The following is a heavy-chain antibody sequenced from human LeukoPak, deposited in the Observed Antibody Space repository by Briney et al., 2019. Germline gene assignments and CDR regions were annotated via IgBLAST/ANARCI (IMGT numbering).Heavy chain of an antibody. V-gene: IGHV4-30-4*01. CDR3: ARVSSGATTVDY. Sequence: SETLSLTCTVSGGSISSGDYYWSWIRQPPGKGLGWIGYIYYSGSTYYNPSLKSRVTISVDTSKNQFSLKLSSVTAADTAVYYCARVSSGATTVDYWGQGTLVTVSS. CDR1: GGSISSGDYY. J-gene: IGHJ4*02. CDR2: IYYSGST. D-gene: IGHD1-26*01.